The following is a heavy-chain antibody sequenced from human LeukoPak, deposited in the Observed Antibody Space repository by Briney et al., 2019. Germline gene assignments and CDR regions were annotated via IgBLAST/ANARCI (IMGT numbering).Heavy chain of an antibody. J-gene: IGHJ3*02. CDR3: AKGRIVEIGDAFDI. CDR1: GGSISSYY. D-gene: IGHD1-26*01. V-gene: IGHV4-59*01. Sequence: PSETLSLTCTVSGGSISSYYWSWIRQPPGKGLEWIGYIYYSGSTNHNPSLKSRVTISVDTSKNQFSLKLSSVTAADTAVYYCAKGRIVEIGDAFDIWGQGTMVTVSS. CDR2: IYYSGST.